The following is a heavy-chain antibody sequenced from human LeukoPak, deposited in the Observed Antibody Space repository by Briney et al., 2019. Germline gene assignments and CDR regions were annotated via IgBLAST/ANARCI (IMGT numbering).Heavy chain of an antibody. V-gene: IGHV3-7*01. CDR1: GFIFSSYW. CDR2: IKPDGSGK. Sequence: GGSLRLSCAASGFIFSSYWMSWVRQAPGKGLEWVGIIKPDGSGKYYMDSVKGRFTISRDNAKNSLYLQMNSLTAEDTAIYYCTTTLNIALAGYIWGQGTMVTVSS. CDR3: TTTLNIALAGYI. J-gene: IGHJ3*02. D-gene: IGHD6-19*01.